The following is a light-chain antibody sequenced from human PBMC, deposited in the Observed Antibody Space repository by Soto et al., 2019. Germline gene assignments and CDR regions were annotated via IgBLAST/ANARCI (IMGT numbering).Light chain of an antibody. CDR1: SSDVGRYNF. CDR3: SSYAGTNNWV. Sequence: QSVLTQPPSASGSPGQSVTISCTGTSSDVGRYNFVSWYQQHPGKAPKLMIYEVTKRPSGVPDRFSGSKSGNTASLTVSGLQAEDEADYYCSSYAGTNNWVFGGGTKLTVL. V-gene: IGLV2-8*01. CDR2: EVT. J-gene: IGLJ3*02.